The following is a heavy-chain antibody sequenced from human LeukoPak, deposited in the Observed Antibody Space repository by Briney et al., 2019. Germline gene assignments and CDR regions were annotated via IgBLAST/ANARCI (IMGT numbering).Heavy chain of an antibody. V-gene: IGHV4-38-2*02. CDR1: GYSISSGYY. CDR2: IYHSGNT. Sequence: SETLSLTCTVSGYSISSGYYWGWIRQPPGKGLEWIGSIYHSGNTFYNPSLKSRVTISVDTSKNQFSLKLSSVTAADTAVYYCARAIVGTMVRGVIISYYYYYMDVWGKGTTVTISS. D-gene: IGHD3-10*01. J-gene: IGHJ6*03. CDR3: ARAIVGTMVRGVIISYYYYYMDV.